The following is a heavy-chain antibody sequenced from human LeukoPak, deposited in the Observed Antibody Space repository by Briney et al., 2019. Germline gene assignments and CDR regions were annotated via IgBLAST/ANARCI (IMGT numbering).Heavy chain of an antibody. J-gene: IGHJ3*02. CDR1: GFTVRSNY. D-gene: IGHD4-17*01. CDR3: ARATGGNDAFDI. CDR2: IYSGGSI. Sequence: GGSLRHSCAASGFTVRSNYMTWVRQAPGGGLEWVSLIYSGGSISYAGSVKGRFTIPRDNSKNTVYLQMNRLRPEDTAVYYCARATGGNDAFDIWGQGTMVTVSS. V-gene: IGHV3-66*02.